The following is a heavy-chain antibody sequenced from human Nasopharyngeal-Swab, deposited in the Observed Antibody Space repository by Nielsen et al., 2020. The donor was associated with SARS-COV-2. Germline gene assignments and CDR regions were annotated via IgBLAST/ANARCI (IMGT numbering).Heavy chain of an antibody. V-gene: IGHV1-18*01. CDR3: ARDLNPSGSQGY. CDR2: ISVNNGNT. D-gene: IGHD1-26*01. J-gene: IGHJ4*02. Sequence: ASVKVSCKASGYTFTSYDINWVRQAPGQGLEWMGWISVNNGNTNYAQKLQGRVTVTTDTSTSTAYMELRSLTSDDTAVYYCARDLNPSGSQGYWGQGTLVTVSS. CDR1: GYTFTSYD.